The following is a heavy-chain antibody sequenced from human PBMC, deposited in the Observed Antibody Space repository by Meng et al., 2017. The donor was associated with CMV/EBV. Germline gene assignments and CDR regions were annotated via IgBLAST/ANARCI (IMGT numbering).Heavy chain of an antibody. Sequence: QVQLQEPGPGRVKPSQTLSLTCTVSGGSISSGDYYWSWIRQPPGKGLEWIGYIYYSGSTYYNPSLKSRVTISVDTSKNQFSLKLSSVTAADTAVYYCARVTSRVAGAFDYWGQGTLVTVSS. J-gene: IGHJ4*02. CDR1: GGSISSGDYY. CDR3: ARVTSRVAGAFDY. D-gene: IGHD1-14*01. CDR2: IYYSGST. V-gene: IGHV4-30-4*08.